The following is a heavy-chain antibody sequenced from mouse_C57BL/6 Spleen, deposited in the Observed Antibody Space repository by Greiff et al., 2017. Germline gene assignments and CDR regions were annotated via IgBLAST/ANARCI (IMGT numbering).Heavy chain of an antibody. V-gene: IGHV1-69*01. CDR2: IDPSDSYT. Sequence: QVQLQQPGAELVMPGASVKLSCKASGYTFTSYWMHWVKQRPGQGLEWIGEIDPSDSYTNYNQKFKGKSTLTVDKSSSTAYMQLSSLTSEDSAVYYCARRGTGEYFDYWGQGTTLTVSS. D-gene: IGHD3-3*01. CDR1: GYTFTSYW. CDR3: ARRGTGEYFDY. J-gene: IGHJ2*01.